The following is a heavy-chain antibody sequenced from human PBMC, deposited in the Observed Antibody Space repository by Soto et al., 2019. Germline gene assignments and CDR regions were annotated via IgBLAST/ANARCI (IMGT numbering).Heavy chain of an antibody. Sequence: PSEPLSLTYTVSGGSISSYYWVWIRQPPGKRLEWIGNIYSGGSTFYNPSLKSRLTISLDTSKNQFSLRLTSVTAADAAVYYCARAPRSGDCFDFWGQGTLVTVSS. V-gene: IGHV4-59*01. CDR3: ARAPRSGDCFDF. J-gene: IGHJ4*02. CDR1: GGSISSYY. D-gene: IGHD1-26*01. CDR2: IYSGGST.